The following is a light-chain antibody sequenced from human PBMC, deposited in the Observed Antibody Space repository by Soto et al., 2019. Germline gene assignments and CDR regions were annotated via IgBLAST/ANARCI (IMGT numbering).Light chain of an antibody. CDR1: SSAIGAYNF. J-gene: IGLJ2*01. CDR2: DVN. CDR3: TSWTTSTTMI. Sequence: QSALTQPASVSGSPGQSITISCTGTSSAIGAYNFVSWYQQHQGKAPKLMLYDVNIRPSGVSHRFSGSKSGNTASLTISGLQAEDEAEYSCTSWTTSTTMIFGGGTKRTVL. V-gene: IGLV2-14*03.